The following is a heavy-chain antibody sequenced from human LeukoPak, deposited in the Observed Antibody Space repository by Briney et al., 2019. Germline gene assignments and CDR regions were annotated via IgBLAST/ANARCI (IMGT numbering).Heavy chain of an antibody. CDR2: ISGSGDAT. CDR1: GFMFSQHT. D-gene: IGHD3-10*01. V-gene: IGHV3-23*01. J-gene: IGHJ4*02. Sequence: GGSLRLSCAVSGFMFSQHTMSWVRQAPGKRPEWVSSISGSGDATRYADSVMGRFTISRDNAKNTLSLQMNSLRAEDTAVYYCAKSDCASDGCKLLNYWGQGTLVTVSS. CDR3: AKSDCASDGCKLLNY.